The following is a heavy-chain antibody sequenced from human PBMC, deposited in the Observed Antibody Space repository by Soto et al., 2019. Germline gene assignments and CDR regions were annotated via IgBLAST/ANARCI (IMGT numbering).Heavy chain of an antibody. D-gene: IGHD5-12*01. J-gene: IGHJ6*02. CDR3: ARQHVDIVATIDYYYGMDV. CDR2: IDPSDSYT. V-gene: IGHV5-10-1*01. Sequence: GESLKISCKGSGYSFTSYWISWVRQMPGKGLEWMGRIDPSDSYTNYSPSFQGHVTISADKSISTAYLQWSSLKASDTAMYYCARQHVDIVATIDYYYGMDVWGQGTTVTVSS. CDR1: GYSFTSYW.